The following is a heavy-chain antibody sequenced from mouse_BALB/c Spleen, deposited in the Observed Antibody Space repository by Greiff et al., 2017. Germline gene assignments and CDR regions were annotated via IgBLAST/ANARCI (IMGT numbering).Heavy chain of an antibody. Sequence: EVQLVESGGGLVQPGGSRKLSCAASGFTFSSFGMHWVRQAPEKGLEWVAYISSGSSTIYYADTVKGRFTISRDNPKNTLFLQMTSLRSEDTAMYYCARREDYYDYLAYWGQGTLVTVSA. D-gene: IGHD2-4*01. CDR1: GFTFSSFG. CDR3: ARREDYYDYLAY. CDR2: ISSGSSTI. J-gene: IGHJ3*01. V-gene: IGHV5-17*02.